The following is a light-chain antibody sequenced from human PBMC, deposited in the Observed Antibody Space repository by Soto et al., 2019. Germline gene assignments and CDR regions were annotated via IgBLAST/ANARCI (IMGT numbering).Light chain of an antibody. V-gene: IGLV1-44*01. Sequence: QSALTQPTSVSGSPGQSITISCTGNSNDIGSYDYVSWYQQHPGKAPRLLIYSNNQRPSGVPDRFSGSKSGTSASLAISGLQSEDEADYYCAAWDDSLNGWVFGGGTKLTVL. CDR2: SNN. CDR3: AAWDDSLNGWV. J-gene: IGLJ3*02. CDR1: SNDIGSYDY.